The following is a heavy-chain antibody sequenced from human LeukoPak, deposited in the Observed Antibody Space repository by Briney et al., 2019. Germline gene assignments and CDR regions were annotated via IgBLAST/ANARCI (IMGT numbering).Heavy chain of an antibody. CDR2: INHSGST. V-gene: IGHV4-34*01. CDR3: ATRYSYGLRYFDY. CDR1: GGSFSGYY. Sequence: SETLSLTCAVYGGSFSGYYWSWIRQPPGKGLEWIGEINHSGSTNYNPSLKSRVTISVNTSKNQFSLKLSSVTAADTAVYYCATRYSYGLRYFDYWGQGTLVTVSS. D-gene: IGHD5-18*01. J-gene: IGHJ4*02.